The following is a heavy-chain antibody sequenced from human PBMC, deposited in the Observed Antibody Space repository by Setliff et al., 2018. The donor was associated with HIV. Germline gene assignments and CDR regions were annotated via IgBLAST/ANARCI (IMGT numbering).Heavy chain of an antibody. J-gene: IGHJ4*02. CDR3: ARERGDCSSNTCYGTDY. CDR2: IYPADSDT. V-gene: IGHV5-51*01. Sequence: GESLKISCQGSGYTFKNYWIAWLRQMPGKGLEWMGVIYPADSDTRYSPSFQGQVTISVDKSISTAYLQWSSLKASDTAMYYCARERGDCSSNTCYGTDYWGQGTLVTVSS. CDR1: GYTFKNYW. D-gene: IGHD2-2*01.